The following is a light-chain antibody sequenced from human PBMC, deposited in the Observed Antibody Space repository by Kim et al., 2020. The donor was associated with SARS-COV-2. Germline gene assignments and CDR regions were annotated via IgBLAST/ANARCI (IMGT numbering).Light chain of an antibody. CDR1: TSNIGTHT. J-gene: IGLJ2*01. V-gene: IGLV1-44*01. CDR2: GND. Sequence: QSVLAQPPSASGTPGQRVTISCSGSTSNIGTHTVNWYQQFPGRTPKLLIYGNDQRPSGVPYRFSGSKSGTSASLAISGLPSEDEADYYCTSWDGSLNGQVFGGGTKLTVL. CDR3: TSWDGSLNGQV.